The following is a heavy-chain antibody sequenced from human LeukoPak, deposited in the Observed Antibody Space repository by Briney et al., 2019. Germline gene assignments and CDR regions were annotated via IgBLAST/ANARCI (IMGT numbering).Heavy chain of an antibody. CDR1: GFTFSDYS. CDR3: ARACARTNCYTED. J-gene: IGHJ4*02. CDR2: ISSSSSNI. D-gene: IGHD2-2*01. V-gene: IGHV3-21*01. Sequence: GGSLRLSCAASGFTFSDYSMKWVRQAPGKGLEWVSSISSSSSNIYYADSVKGRFTISRDNAKDSLYLEMNSLRAEDTAVYYCARACARTNCYTEDWGQGTLVTVSS.